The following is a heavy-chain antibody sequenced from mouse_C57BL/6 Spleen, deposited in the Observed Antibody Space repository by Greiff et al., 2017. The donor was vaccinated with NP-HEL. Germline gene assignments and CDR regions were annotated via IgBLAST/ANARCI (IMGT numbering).Heavy chain of an antibody. J-gene: IGHJ2*01. D-gene: IGHD2-5*01. Sequence: EVQLQQSGAELVRPGASVKLSCTASGFNIKDYYMHWVKQRPEQGLEWIGRIDPEDGDTEYAPKFQGKATMTADTSSNTAYLQLSSLTSEDTAVYYCTTTIYSNHGYFDYWGQGTTLTVSS. CDR2: IDPEDGDT. V-gene: IGHV14-1*01. CDR3: TTTIYSNHGYFDY. CDR1: GFNIKDYY.